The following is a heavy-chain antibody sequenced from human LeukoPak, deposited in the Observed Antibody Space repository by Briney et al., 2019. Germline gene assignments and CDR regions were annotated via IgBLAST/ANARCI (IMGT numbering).Heavy chain of an antibody. Sequence: GSSVKVSCKCSGCTFSSYAISWVRQAPGQGREWMGGIIPIFGTANYAQKFQGRVTTTADKSTSTAYMELSSLRSEDKAVYYCASGSGWGYFDYWGQGTLVTVSS. CDR3: ASGSGWGYFDY. V-gene: IGHV1-69*06. J-gene: IGHJ4*02. CDR2: IIPIFGTA. CDR1: GCTFSSYA. D-gene: IGHD6-19*01.